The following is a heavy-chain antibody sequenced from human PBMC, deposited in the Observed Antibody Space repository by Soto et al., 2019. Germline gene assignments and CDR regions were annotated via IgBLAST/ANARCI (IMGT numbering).Heavy chain of an antibody. D-gene: IGHD2-15*01. V-gene: IGHV3-7*01. CDR2: IKQDGSEK. Sequence: GGSLRLSCAASGFTFSSYWMSWVRQAPGKGLEWVANIKQDGSEKYYVDSVRGRFTISRDNAKTSLYLQMNSLRAEDTAVYSCAIFFFLLLVAPPHCFSPWAQGSLVPVSS. J-gene: IGHJ5*02. CDR3: AIFFFLLLVAPPHCFSP. CDR1: GFTFSSYW.